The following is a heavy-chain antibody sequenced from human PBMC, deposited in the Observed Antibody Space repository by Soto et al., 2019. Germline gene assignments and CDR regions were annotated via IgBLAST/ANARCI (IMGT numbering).Heavy chain of an antibody. CDR1: GFTFDDYA. CDR3: AKANGFSVSLQGDWFDP. CDR2: IAWDSNKK. D-gene: IGHD2-8*01. Sequence: ELQMVESGGGLVQPGRSLRLSCAASGFTFDDYAMHWVRQAPGKGLEWVSGIAWDSNKKHYADSVKGRFTISRDNATNTLYLQMDSLRPEDTAFYYCAKANGFSVSLQGDWFDPWGQGTLVTVSS. J-gene: IGHJ5*02. V-gene: IGHV3-9*01.